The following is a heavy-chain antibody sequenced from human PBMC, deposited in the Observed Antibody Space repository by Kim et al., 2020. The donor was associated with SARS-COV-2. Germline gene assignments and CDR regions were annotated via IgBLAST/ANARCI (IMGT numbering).Heavy chain of an antibody. J-gene: IGHJ4*02. V-gene: IGHV3-23*01. Sequence: GGSLRLSCAASGFTFSSYGISWVRQAPGKGLEWVSSISGGGTTRYADSVKGRFTISRDNSKNTLYLQMNSLRVEDTALYQCAKNRGDHYWGQGTLVTVSS. CDR2: ISGGGTT. CDR1: GFTFSSYG. D-gene: IGHD3-10*01. CDR3: AKNRGDHY.